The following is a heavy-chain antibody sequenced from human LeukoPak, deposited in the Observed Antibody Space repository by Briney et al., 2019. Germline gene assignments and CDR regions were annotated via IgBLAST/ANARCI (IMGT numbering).Heavy chain of an antibody. V-gene: IGHV1-18*01. CDR1: GYTFTSYG. D-gene: IGHD5-18*01. CDR3: ARGGGQLSYLDAFDI. CDR2: ISAYNGNT. J-gene: IGHJ3*02. Sequence: ASVKVSCKASGYTFTSYGISWVRQAPGQGLEWMGWISAYNGNTNYAQKLQGRVTMTTDTSTGTAYMELRSLRSEDTAVYYCARGGGQLSYLDAFDIWGQGTMVTVSS.